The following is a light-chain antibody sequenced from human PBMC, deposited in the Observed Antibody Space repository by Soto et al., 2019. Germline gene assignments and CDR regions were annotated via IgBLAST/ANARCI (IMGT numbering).Light chain of an antibody. CDR3: QQYGGSPIT. Sequence: EIVMTQSPATLSVSPGGRATLSCRASQSISDTLAWYQQKPGQAPRLLISGASNRASGVPVRFSGSGSGTDFTLTITGLEPEDFALYYCQQYGGSPITFGLGTRLEIK. V-gene: IGKV3-20*01. J-gene: IGKJ5*01. CDR2: GAS. CDR1: QSISDT.